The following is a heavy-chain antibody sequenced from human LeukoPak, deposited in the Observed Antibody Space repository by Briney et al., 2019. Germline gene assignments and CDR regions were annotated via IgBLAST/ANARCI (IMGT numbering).Heavy chain of an antibody. CDR3: ASSRWELTPLDY. CDR2: INPNSGGT. V-gene: IGHV1-2*02. J-gene: IGHJ4*02. CDR1: GYTFTGYY. D-gene: IGHD1-26*01. Sequence: ASVKVSCKASGYTFTGYYMHWVRQAPGQGLEWMGWINPNSGGTNYAQKFQGRVTITRDTSASTAYMELSSLRSEDTAVYYCASSRWELTPLDYWGQGTLVTVSS.